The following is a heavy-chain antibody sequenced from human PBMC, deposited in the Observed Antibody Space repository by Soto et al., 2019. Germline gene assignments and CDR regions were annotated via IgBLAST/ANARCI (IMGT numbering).Heavy chain of an antibody. CDR3: AGVVWFRGMDV. CDR1: GDSVSSSSAA. J-gene: IGHJ6*02. V-gene: IGHV6-1*01. D-gene: IGHD3-16*01. CDR2: TYYRSKWIH. Sequence: SQTLSLTCDISGDSVSSSSAAWNWIRQSPSRGLEWLGRTYYRSKWIHEYTVSMESRIAINPDTSKNQFSLHIYSVTPEDTAVYYCAGVVWFRGMDVWGQGTPVTVSS.